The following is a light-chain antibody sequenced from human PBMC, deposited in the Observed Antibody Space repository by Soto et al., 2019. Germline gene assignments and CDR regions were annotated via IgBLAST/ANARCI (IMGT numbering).Light chain of an antibody. Sequence: QSALTQPASVSGSPGQEITISCTGTSSDVGGYNYVSWYQQHPGKAPKLMIYEVSNRPSGVSNRFSGSKSGNTASLTISGLQAEDEADYYCSSYTSSSTLVVFGGGTKLTVL. V-gene: IGLV2-14*01. CDR3: SSYTSSSTLVV. CDR2: EVS. CDR1: SSDVGGYNY. J-gene: IGLJ2*01.